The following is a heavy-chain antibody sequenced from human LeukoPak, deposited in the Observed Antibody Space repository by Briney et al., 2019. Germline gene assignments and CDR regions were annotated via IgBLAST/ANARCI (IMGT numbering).Heavy chain of an antibody. D-gene: IGHD1-14*01. J-gene: IGHJ4*02. CDR1: GYTFTGYY. CDR2: LAYDGTNK. V-gene: IGHV3-30*04. CDR3: ARGGPLGDTNRFDF. Sequence: SCKASGYTFTGYYMHWVRQPPGKGLEWVTLLAYDGTNKQYADSVKGRFTISRDNSQNTVDLQMDSLRAEDTAVYYCARGGPLGDTNRFDFWGQGILVTVSS.